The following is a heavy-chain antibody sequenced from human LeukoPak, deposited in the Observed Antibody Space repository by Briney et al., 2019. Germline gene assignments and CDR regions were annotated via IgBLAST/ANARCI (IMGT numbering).Heavy chain of an antibody. CDR1: GFTVTTNY. CDR2: IYSGGHT. V-gene: IGHV3-66*01. J-gene: IGHJ4*02. Sequence: GGSLRLSCAASGFTVTTNYMTWGRQAPGKGLEWVSIIYSGGHTDYADSVKGRFTISRDNSKNTLYLQMNSLRAEDTAVYYCARRLEYSGSKGVFDYWGQGTLVTVSS. D-gene: IGHD1-26*01. CDR3: ARRLEYSGSKGVFDY.